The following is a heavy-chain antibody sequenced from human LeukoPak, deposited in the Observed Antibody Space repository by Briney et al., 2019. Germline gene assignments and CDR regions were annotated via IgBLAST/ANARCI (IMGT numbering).Heavy chain of an antibody. J-gene: IGHJ3*02. CDR1: GGSISSYY. CDR3: ARHQYIRQAAAIRSDISAFDI. Sequence: PSETLSLTCTVSGGSISSYYWSWIRQPPGKGLEWIGYIYTSGSTNYNPSLKSRVTISVDTSKNQFSLKLSSVTAADTAVYYCARHQYIRQAAAIRSDISAFDIWGQGTMVTVSS. CDR2: IYTSGST. V-gene: IGHV4-4*09. D-gene: IGHD2-2*02.